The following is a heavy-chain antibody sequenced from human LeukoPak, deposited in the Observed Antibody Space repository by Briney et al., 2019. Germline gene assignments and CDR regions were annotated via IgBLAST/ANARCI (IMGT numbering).Heavy chain of an antibody. CDR1: GFSFSSYW. V-gene: IGHV3-74*01. CDR2: INTDGSAT. J-gene: IGHJ4*02. CDR3: ARDHYGGNSDY. D-gene: IGHD4-23*01. Sequence: PGGSLRLSCATSGFSFSSYWMHWARQAPGKGLLWVSRINTDGSATYYADSVKGRFTISRDNAKSTVYLQMNSLRAEDTAVYYCARDHYGGNSDYWGQGTLVTVSS.